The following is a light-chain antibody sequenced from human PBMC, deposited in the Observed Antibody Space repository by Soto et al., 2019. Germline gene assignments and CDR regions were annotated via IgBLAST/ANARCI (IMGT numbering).Light chain of an antibody. V-gene: IGLV2-11*01. J-gene: IGLJ1*01. CDR1: SSDVGGYNY. Sequence: QSALTQPRSVSGSPGQSVAISCTGTSSDVGGYNYVSWYQQHPGKATKVMIYDVSKRPSGVPDRFSGSKSGNTASLTISGLQAEYEADYYCCTHAGSYTSYVFVTGTKVTVL. CDR2: DVS. CDR3: CTHAGSYTSYV.